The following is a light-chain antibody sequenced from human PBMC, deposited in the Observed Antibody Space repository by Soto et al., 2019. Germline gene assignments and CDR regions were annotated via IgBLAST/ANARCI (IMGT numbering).Light chain of an antibody. CDR2: DAS. J-gene: IGKJ5*01. V-gene: IGKV3-11*01. Sequence: DILLTQSTGVLSLSPGERATLSCRASQSVXTDFGWYQQKPGQAPRFLXDDASNSANGSPASLSGSGSGTDFTRTISSLEPDDFDCYYWHQRRKGQGTFGQGTRLEIK. CDR1: QSVXTD. CDR3: HQRRKGQGT.